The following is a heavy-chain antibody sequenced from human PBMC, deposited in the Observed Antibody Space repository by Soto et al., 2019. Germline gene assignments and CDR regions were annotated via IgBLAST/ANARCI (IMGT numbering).Heavy chain of an antibody. CDR1: GFTFSSYA. Sequence: GGSLRLSCAASGFTFSSYAMSWVRQAPGKGLEWVSAISGSGGSTYYADSVKGRFTISRDNSKNTLYLQMNSLRAEDTAVYYGAKPDIVVVAAIPGGIFDYWGQGTLVTVSS. D-gene: IGHD2-15*01. V-gene: IGHV3-23*01. J-gene: IGHJ4*02. CDR2: ISGSGGST. CDR3: AKPDIVVVAAIPGGIFDY.